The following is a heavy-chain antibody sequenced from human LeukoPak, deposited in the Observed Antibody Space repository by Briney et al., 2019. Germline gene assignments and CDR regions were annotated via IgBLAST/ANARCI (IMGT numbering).Heavy chain of an antibody. V-gene: IGHV1-8*02. Sequence: ASVKVSCKASGYTFTDYYMHWVRQAPGQGLEWMGWMNPNSGNTGYAQKFQGRVTMTRNTSISTAYMELSSLRSEDTAVYYCARGKSSAYGDYVFGWFDPWGQGTLVTVSS. CDR2: MNPNSGNT. D-gene: IGHD4-17*01. J-gene: IGHJ5*02. CDR1: GYTFTDYY. CDR3: ARGKSSAYGDYVFGWFDP.